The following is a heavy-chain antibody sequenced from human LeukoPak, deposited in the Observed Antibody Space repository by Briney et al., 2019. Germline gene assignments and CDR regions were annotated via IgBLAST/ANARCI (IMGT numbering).Heavy chain of an antibody. V-gene: IGHV3-30*02. CDR3: AKGEAARPPDY. CDR2: IRYDGCNK. Sequence: GGSLRLSCAASGFTFSSYGMHWVRQAPGKGLEWVAFIRYDGCNKYYADSVKGRFTISRDNSKNTLYLQMNSLRAEDTAVYYCAKGEAARPPDYWGQGTLVTVSS. J-gene: IGHJ4*02. D-gene: IGHD6-6*01. CDR1: GFTFSSYG.